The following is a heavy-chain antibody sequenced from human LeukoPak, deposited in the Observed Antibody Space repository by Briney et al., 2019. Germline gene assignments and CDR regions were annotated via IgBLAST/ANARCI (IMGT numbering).Heavy chain of an antibody. D-gene: IGHD2-2*01. V-gene: IGHV3-74*01. CDR2: INTDGSST. Sequence: GGSLRLSCAASGFTFSNYWMHWVRQAPGKGLVWVSRINTDGSSTSYADSVKGRFTVSRDNAKNTLYLQMNSLRAEDTAVYYCAKDRIVVVPAASPEYFQHWGQGTPVTVSS. CDR1: GFTFSNYW. CDR3: AKDRIVVVPAASPEYFQH. J-gene: IGHJ1*01.